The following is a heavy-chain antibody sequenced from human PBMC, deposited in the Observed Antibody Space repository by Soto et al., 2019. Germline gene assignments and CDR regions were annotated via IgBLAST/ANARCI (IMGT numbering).Heavy chain of an antibody. Sequence: QITLKEFGPPLVKPTQTLTLTCTFSGFSLSTSGVGVGWIRQPPGKALEWLALIYWDDDKRYSPSLKSRLTITKDTSKKQVVLTMTNMDPVDTATYYGAHKWILTGYFVWFDPWGQGTLVTVSS. V-gene: IGHV2-5*02. J-gene: IGHJ5*02. CDR2: IYWDDDK. CDR3: AHKWILTGYFVWFDP. CDR1: GFSLSTSGVG. D-gene: IGHD3-9*01.